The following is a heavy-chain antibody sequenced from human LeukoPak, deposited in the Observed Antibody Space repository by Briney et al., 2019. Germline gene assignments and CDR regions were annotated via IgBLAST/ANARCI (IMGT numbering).Heavy chain of an antibody. CDR3: TRLASGY. CDR1: GYVFSNYF. V-gene: IGHV1-46*01. D-gene: IGHD3-3*01. J-gene: IGHJ4*02. Sequence: GASVEVSCKASGYVFSNYFIHWVRQAPGQGLEWMGMINPGSGNATYAHRFQDRVTMTRDMSASTVYLELGGLTSDDTAVFFCTRLASGYWGQGTLVAVSS. CDR2: INPGSGNA.